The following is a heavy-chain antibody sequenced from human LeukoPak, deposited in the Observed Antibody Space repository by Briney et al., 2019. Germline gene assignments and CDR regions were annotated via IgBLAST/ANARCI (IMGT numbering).Heavy chain of an antibody. Sequence: GGSLRLSCAASGFTFSSYAMNWVRQAPGKGLECVSVMSSDGTTLYTDSVKGRFTISRDNSKNTLYLQMNRLRVEDTALYYCARDLVPEFWGQGTMVTVSS. CDR2: MSSDGTT. V-gene: IGHV3-23*03. CDR3: ARDLVPEF. CDR1: GFTFSSYA. D-gene: IGHD1-14*01. J-gene: IGHJ3*01.